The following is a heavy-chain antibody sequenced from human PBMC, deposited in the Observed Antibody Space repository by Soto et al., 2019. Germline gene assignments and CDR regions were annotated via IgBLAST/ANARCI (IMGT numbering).Heavy chain of an antibody. CDR2: VYTSGST. V-gene: IGHV4-4*07. J-gene: IGHJ4*02. CDR1: GGSISSYY. Sequence: SETLSLTCTVSGGSISSYYWSWIRQPAGGGLEWIGRVYTSGSTNYNPSLKSRVAMSVDTSKNQFSLKLSSVTAADTAVYYCARDGDSSNWYYFDYWGQGTLVTVSS. D-gene: IGHD6-13*01. CDR3: ARDGDSSNWYYFDY.